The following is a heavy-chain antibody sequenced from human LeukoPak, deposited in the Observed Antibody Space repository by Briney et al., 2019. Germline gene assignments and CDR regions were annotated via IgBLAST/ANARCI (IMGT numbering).Heavy chain of an antibody. CDR1: GFTVSSNY. J-gene: IGHJ4*02. CDR3: AREGRYSYGFNY. D-gene: IGHD5-18*01. Sequence: GGSLRLYCAASGFTVSSNYMSWGRQAPGKGLEWVSVIYSGGSTYYADSVKGRFTISRDNSKNTLYLQMNSLRAEDTAVYYCAREGRYSYGFNYWGQGTLVTVSS. CDR2: IYSGGST. V-gene: IGHV3-53*01.